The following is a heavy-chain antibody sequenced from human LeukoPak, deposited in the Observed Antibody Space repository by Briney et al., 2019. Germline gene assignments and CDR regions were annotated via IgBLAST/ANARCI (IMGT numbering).Heavy chain of an antibody. V-gene: IGHV4-59*01. CDR1: GGSISSYY. Sequence: PSETLSLTCTVSGGSISSYYWGWIRQPPGKGLEWIGYIYYTGSTNCNPSLRSRVTISVDSSKNQFSLNVNSVTAADTAVYYCARGDYFGSGLGDWGQGTLVTVSS. D-gene: IGHD3-10*01. CDR3: ARGDYFGSGLGD. CDR2: IYYTGST. J-gene: IGHJ4*02.